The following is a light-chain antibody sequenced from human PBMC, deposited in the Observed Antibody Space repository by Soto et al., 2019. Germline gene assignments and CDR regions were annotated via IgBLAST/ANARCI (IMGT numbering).Light chain of an antibody. J-gene: IGKJ5*01. CDR1: QSFNRW. CDR2: DAS. CDR3: QHLDSYPIT. V-gene: IGKV1-5*01. Sequence: DIQMTQSPSTLYASVGDRVTITCRASQSFNRWLAWYQQKPGKAPNLLIYDASRLQSGVPSRFSGSGSGTEFTLTISSLQPEDFAIYYCQHLDSYPITFGQGTRLEIK.